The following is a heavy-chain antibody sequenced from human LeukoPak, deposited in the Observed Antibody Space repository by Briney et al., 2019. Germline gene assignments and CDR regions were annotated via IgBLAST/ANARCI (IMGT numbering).Heavy chain of an antibody. J-gene: IGHJ4*02. CDR1: GFTFSSSA. CDR3: ARRLEYSGSKGVFDY. V-gene: IGHV3-30*03. D-gene: IGHD1-26*01. CDR2: ISYDGSNN. Sequence: GGSLRLSCVASGFTFSSSAFHWVRQAPGKGLDWVALISYDGSNNYYADSVEGRFTVSRDNSKNTLDLQMNSLRAEDTAVYYCARRLEYSGSKGVFDYWGQGTLVTVSS.